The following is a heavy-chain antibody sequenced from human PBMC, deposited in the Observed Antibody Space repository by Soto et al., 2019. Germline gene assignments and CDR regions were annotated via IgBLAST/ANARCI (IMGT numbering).Heavy chain of an antibody. CDR3: ARDRYYYDSSGYFLDY. CDR2: IIPIFGTA. D-gene: IGHD3-22*01. V-gene: IGHV1-69*06. Sequence: QVQLVQSGAEVKKPGSSVKVSCKASGGTFSSYAISWVRQAPGQGLVWMGGIIPIFGTANYAQKFQGRVTITADKSTSTAYMELSSLRSEDTAVYYCARDRYYYDSSGYFLDYWGQGTLVTVSS. CDR1: GGTFSSYA. J-gene: IGHJ4*02.